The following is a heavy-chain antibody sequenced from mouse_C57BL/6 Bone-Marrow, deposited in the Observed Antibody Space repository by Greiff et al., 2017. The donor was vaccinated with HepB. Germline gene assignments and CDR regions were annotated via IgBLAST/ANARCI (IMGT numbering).Heavy chain of an antibody. CDR1: GFTFSDYG. CDR2: ISSGSSTI. V-gene: IGHV5-17*01. CDR3: ARGYYGSSYDCYFDV. J-gene: IGHJ1*03. D-gene: IGHD1-1*01. Sequence: DVKLVESGGGLVKPGGSLKLSCAASGFTFSDYGMHWVRQAPEKGLEWVAYISSGSSTIYYADTVKGRFTISRDNAKNTLFLQMTSLRSEDTAMYYCARGYYGSSYDCYFDVWGTGTTVTVSS.